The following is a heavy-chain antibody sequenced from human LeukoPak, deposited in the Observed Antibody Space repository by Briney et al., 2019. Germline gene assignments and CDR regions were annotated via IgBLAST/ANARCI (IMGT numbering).Heavy chain of an antibody. D-gene: IGHD5-18*01. J-gene: IGHJ4*02. CDR3: ARDLRSYGFDC. V-gene: IGHV4-59*01. Sequence: SETLSLTCTVSGGSISSYYWSWIRQPPGKGLEWIGYIYYSGSTNYNPSLKSRVTISVDTSKNQFSLKLSSVTAADTAVYYCARDLRSYGFDCWGQGTLVTVSS. CDR2: IYYSGST. CDR1: GGSISSYY.